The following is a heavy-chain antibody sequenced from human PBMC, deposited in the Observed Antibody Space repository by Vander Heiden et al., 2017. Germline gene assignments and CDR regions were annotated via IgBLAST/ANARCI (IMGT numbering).Heavy chain of an antibody. Sequence: EVQLVETGGGLIQPGGSLRLSCAASGFIVNRNYLSWVRQAPGKGLEWISVLYAGGGTYYADSVRGRFTVSRDNSKNPLYLQMNNLRGEDTAVYYCAREIRDAFDIWGQGTTVTVSS. V-gene: IGHV3-53*02. CDR1: GFIVNRNY. J-gene: IGHJ3*02. CDR2: LYAGGGT. CDR3: AREIRDAFDI.